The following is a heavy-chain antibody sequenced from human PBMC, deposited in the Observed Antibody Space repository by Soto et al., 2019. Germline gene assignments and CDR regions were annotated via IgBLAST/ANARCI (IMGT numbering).Heavy chain of an antibody. CDR1: GNSSSTNSSS. D-gene: IGHD2-2*01. CDR3: VRLQGYCITTGCYGHYAMDV. J-gene: IGHJ6*02. CDR2: FYYSGST. Sequence: SQTLSLTCTVSGNSSSTNSSSWGWISNPPGQGLVWSGRFYYSGSTHYNPSRKSRLTVSVDTSKNPVSVKVSSVTAADTAVYYCVRLQGYCITTGCYGHYAMDVWGQGPTVTVS. V-gene: IGHV4-39*01.